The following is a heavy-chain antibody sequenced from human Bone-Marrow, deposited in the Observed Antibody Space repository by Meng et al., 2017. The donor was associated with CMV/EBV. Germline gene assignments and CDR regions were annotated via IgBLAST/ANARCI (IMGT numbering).Heavy chain of an antibody. J-gene: IGHJ4*02. D-gene: IGHD2-2*01. Sequence: LTCAASGFTFNNYAMSWVRQAPGKGLEWVAVIYSGGSTTYYIDSVKGRFTISRDNSKNTLYLQMNSLRAEDTAVYYCAKGIVVVPAARYFDYWGQGTLVTVSS. CDR3: AKGIVVVPAARYFDY. CDR2: IYSGGSTT. V-gene: IGHV3-23*03. CDR1: GFTFNNYA.